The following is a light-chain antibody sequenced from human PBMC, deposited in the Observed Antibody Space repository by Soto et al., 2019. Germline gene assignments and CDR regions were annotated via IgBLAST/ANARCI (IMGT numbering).Light chain of an antibody. V-gene: IGKV3-20*01. Sequence: EIVLTQSPGTLSLSPGERATLSCRASQSVNSNYLAWYQQKPGQPPTLLIHLTSTRATGIPDRFSGSGSGTDFTLTIARLEPDDVAVYYCQQYGDSLSFGGGTAVEIK. J-gene: IGKJ4*01. CDR3: QQYGDSLS. CDR1: QSVNSNY. CDR2: LTS.